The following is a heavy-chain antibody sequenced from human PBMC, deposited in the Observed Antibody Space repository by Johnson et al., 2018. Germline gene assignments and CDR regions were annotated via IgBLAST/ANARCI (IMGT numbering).Heavy chain of an antibody. Sequence: VQLVESGGGVVQPGRSLRLSCAVSGFTFSSYGMHWVRQAPGKGLEWVAVISYDGNKKYYVNSVKGRFTISRDNSKNTLDLQMNSLRSEDTAVYYCARDHPDSGTSGWGQGTLVTVSS. J-gene: IGHJ4*02. CDR2: ISYDGNKK. CDR1: GFTFSSYG. D-gene: IGHD1-26*01. CDR3: ARDHPDSGTSG. V-gene: IGHV3-30*03.